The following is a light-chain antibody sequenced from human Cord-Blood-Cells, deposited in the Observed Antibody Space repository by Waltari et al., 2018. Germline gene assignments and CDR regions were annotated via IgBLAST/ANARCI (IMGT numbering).Light chain of an antibody. CDR3: QQLNSYPRT. V-gene: IGKV1-9*01. CDR1: QGISSY. CDR2: AAS. Sequence: DIQLTQSPSFLSASVGDRVTITCRASQGISSYLAWYQQKPGKDPKLLIYAASTLQSGVPSRFSGSGSGTEFTLTISMLQPEDFATYYCQQLNSYPRTFGGGTKVEIK. J-gene: IGKJ4*01.